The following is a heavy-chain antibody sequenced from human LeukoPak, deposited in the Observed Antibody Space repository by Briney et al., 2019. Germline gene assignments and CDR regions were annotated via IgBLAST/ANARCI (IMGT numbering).Heavy chain of an antibody. V-gene: IGHV4-61*02. Sequence: SETLSLTCTVSGYSISSGYYWSWIRQPAGKGLEWIGRIYTSGGTNYNPSLKSRVTISVDTSKNQFSLKLSSVTAADTAVYYCASNRDGYNSRYYYYYMDVWGKGTTVTISS. CDR3: ASNRDGYNSRYYYYYMDV. D-gene: IGHD5-24*01. J-gene: IGHJ6*03. CDR2: IYTSGGT. CDR1: GYSISSGYY.